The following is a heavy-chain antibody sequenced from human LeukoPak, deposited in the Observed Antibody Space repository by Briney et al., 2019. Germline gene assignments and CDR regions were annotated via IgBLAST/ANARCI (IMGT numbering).Heavy chain of an antibody. CDR3: ARFKRAGGWSYFDY. CDR1: GYSISSGYY. CDR2: IYNSGST. V-gene: IGHV4-61*01. Sequence: SETLSLTCTVSGYSISSGYYWSWLRQPPGKGLEWIGHIYNSGSTNYSPSLKSRVTISVDTSKNQFSLKLGSVTAADTAVYYCARFKRAGGWSYFDYWGQGTLVTVSS. J-gene: IGHJ4*02. D-gene: IGHD6-19*01.